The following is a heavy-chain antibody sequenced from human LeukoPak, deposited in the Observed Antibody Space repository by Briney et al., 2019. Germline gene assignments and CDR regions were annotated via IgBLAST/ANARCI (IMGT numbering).Heavy chain of an antibody. CDR1: GDSISSFY. D-gene: IGHD3-10*01. Sequence: SSETLSLTCTVSGDSISSFYWTWIRQPAGKGLEWIGRIYTSGSTNYNPSLKSRVTISLDTSRNQFSLKLNSVTAADTAVYYCAKSNGYGLVDIWGQGTMVTVSS. CDR2: IYTSGST. V-gene: IGHV4-4*07. CDR3: AKSNGYGLVDI. J-gene: IGHJ3*02.